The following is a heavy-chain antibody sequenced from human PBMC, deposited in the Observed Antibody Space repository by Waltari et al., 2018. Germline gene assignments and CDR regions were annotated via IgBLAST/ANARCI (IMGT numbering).Heavy chain of an antibody. Sequence: LRLHEAGPGLVKPSGTLSLTCVVYGTAISGNSWWSWVRQSPDKGLEWIGQVHRNGRTNYNPSLASRATVSLDSSMNQFSLRILSATAADTAVYYCARDLGRGLFLDSWGQGTLVTVSP. J-gene: IGHJ4*02. CDR2: VHRNGRT. V-gene: IGHV4-4*02. CDR3: ARDLGRGLFLDS. CDR1: GTAISGNSW. D-gene: IGHD2-15*01.